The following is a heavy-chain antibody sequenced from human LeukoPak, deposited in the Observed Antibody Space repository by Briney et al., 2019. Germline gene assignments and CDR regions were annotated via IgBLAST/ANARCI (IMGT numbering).Heavy chain of an antibody. D-gene: IGHD3-22*01. J-gene: IGHJ4*02. CDR2: IYHSGST. CDR3: ARDHHDYDSSGYY. CDR1: GYSISSGYY. V-gene: IGHV4-38-2*02. Sequence: SETLSLTCTVSGYSISSGYYWGWIRQPPGKGLEWIGSIYHSGSTYYNPSLKSRVTISVDTSKNQFSLKLSSVTAADTAVYYCARDHHDYDSSGYYWGQGTLVTVSS.